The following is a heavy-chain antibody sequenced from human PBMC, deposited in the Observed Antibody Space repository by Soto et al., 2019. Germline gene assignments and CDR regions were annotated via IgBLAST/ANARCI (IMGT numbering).Heavy chain of an antibody. J-gene: IGHJ4*02. CDR1: GYTFTSYA. CDR3: ARDPPSPTTVVTGRDWLFDY. Sequence: ASVKGCCKASGYTFTSYAMRWVRQAPGQMLEWMGWINAGNGNTKYSQKFQGRVTITRDTSASTAYMELSSLRSEDTAVYYCARDPPSPTTVVTGRDWLFDYWGQGTLVTVSS. V-gene: IGHV1-3*01. CDR2: INAGNGNT. D-gene: IGHD4-17*01.